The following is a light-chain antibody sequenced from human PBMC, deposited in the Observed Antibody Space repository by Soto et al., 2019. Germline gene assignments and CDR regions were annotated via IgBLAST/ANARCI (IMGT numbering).Light chain of an antibody. CDR3: QQYGSSPRT. J-gene: IGKJ1*01. V-gene: IGKV3-20*01. CDR2: GAS. Sequence: IVLTQSAGTLSLYPGERATLSCRASQSVASNNLAWYQQKPGQSPRLLIYGASSRARGIPDRFTGSGSGTDFILTISRLEPEDFAVYYCQQYGSSPRTFGHGTKVDIK. CDR1: QSVASNN.